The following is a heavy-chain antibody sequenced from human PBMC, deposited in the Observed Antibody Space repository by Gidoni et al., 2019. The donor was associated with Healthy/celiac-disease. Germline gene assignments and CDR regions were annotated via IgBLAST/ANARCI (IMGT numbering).Heavy chain of an antibody. CDR1: GFTFSSSS. J-gene: IGHJ6*02. Sequence: VQLVEPGVGLLKPGGSLSLPCPASGFTFSSSSMNWVRQAPGKGLEWVSSISSSSSYIYYADSVKGRFTISRDNAKNSLYLQMNSLRAEDTAVYYCARDQVPAAPYYYYGMDVWGQGTTVTVSS. CDR3: ARDQVPAAPYYYYGMDV. CDR2: ISSSSSYI. D-gene: IGHD2-2*01. V-gene: IGHV3-21*01.